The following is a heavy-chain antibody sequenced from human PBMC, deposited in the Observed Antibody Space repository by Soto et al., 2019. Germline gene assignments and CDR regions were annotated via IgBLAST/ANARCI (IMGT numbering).Heavy chain of an antibody. CDR3: AKDGVVRHFDWLET. Sequence: QVQLVESGGGVVQPGRSLRLSCAASGFIFSSYDMHWVRQAPGKGLEWVAVISYDGGNKYYADSVKGRFTISRDNSKNMLYLQMNSLRVEDTAVYYCAKDGVVRHFDWLETWGQGTLVTVSS. V-gene: IGHV3-30*18. CDR1: GFIFSSYD. D-gene: IGHD3-9*01. CDR2: ISYDGGNK. J-gene: IGHJ5*02.